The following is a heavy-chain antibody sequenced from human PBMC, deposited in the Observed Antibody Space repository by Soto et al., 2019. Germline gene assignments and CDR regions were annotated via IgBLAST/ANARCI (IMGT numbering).Heavy chain of an antibody. D-gene: IGHD3-10*01. CDR3: AGGGVRGVITRTRDYYGMDV. J-gene: IGHJ6*02. Sequence: GESLKISCKGSGYSFTSYWIGWVRQMPGKGLEWMGIIYPGESDTRYSPFFQGQVTISADKSISTAYLQWSSLKASDTAMYYCAGGGVRGVITRTRDYYGMDVWGQGTTVTVSS. CDR2: IYPGESDT. V-gene: IGHV5-51*01. CDR1: GYSFTSYW.